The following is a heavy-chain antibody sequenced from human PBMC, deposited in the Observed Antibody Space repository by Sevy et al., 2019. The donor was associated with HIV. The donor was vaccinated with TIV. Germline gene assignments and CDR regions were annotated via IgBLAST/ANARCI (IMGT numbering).Heavy chain of an antibody. Sequence: GGSLRLSCAASGFTFSSYAMHWVRQAPGKGLEWVAVISYDGSNKYYAYSVKGRFTISRDNSKNTLYLQMNSLRAEDTAVYYCARASPPNRAKSIAARPDYWGQGTLVTVSS. CDR1: GFTFSSYA. V-gene: IGHV3-30-3*01. CDR2: ISYDGSNK. D-gene: IGHD6-6*01. CDR3: ARASPPNRAKSIAARPDY. J-gene: IGHJ4*02.